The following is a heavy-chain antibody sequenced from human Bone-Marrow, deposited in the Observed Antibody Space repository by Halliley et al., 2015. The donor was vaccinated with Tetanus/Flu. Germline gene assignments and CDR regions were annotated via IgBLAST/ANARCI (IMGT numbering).Heavy chain of an antibody. V-gene: IGHV4-59*01. CDR3: ARGGIAAADFDY. J-gene: IGHJ4*02. Sequence: TLSLTCTVSGGSISSYYWSWIRQPPGKGLGWIGYIYYSGSTNYNPSLKSRVTISLDTSKNQFSLKLSSVTAADTVVYYCARGGIAAADFDYWGQGTLVTVSS. CDR1: GGSISSYY. CDR2: IYYSGST. D-gene: IGHD6-13*01.